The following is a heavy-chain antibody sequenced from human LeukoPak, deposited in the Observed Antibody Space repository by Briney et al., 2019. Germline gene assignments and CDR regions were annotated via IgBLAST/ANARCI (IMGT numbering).Heavy chain of an antibody. CDR3: ARGPDSSGYYFDY. D-gene: IGHD3-22*01. Sequence: PSETLSLTCTVSGGSISSSSYYWGWIRQPPGKGLEWIGYIYHSGSTYYNPSLKSRVTISVDRSKNQFSLKLSSVTAADTAVYYCARGPDSSGYYFDYWGQGTLVTVSS. V-gene: IGHV4-30-2*01. CDR2: IYHSGST. CDR1: GGSISSSSYY. J-gene: IGHJ4*02.